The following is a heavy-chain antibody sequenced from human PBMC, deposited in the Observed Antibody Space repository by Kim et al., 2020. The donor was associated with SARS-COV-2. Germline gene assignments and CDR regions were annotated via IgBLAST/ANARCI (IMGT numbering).Heavy chain of an antibody. CDR2: ISYDGGNK. Sequence: GGSLRLSCAASGFTFSNYPMHWVRQAPGKGLEWVAFISYDGGNKNYADSVKGRFTISRDNSKNTVYLQMNSLRTGDTAVYYCAREGYSSSWYGAFDIWGQGTMVTVSS. CDR3: AREGYSSSWYGAFDI. D-gene: IGHD6-13*01. CDR1: GFTFSNYP. V-gene: IGHV3-30-3*01. J-gene: IGHJ3*02.